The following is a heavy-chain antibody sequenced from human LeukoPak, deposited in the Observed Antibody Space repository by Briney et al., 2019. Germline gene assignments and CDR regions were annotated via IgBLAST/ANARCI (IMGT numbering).Heavy chain of an antibody. D-gene: IGHD4-11*01. CDR3: ARDMAVTTEYYYYYYMDV. V-gene: IGHV1-2*02. J-gene: IGHJ6*03. CDR1: GYTFTGYY. CDR2: INPNSGGT. Sequence: ASVKVSCKASGYTFTGYYMHWVRQAPGQGLEWMGCINPNSGGTNYAQKFQGRVTMTRDTSISTAYMELSRLRSDDTAVYYCARDMAVTTEYYYYYYMDVWGKGTTVTVSS.